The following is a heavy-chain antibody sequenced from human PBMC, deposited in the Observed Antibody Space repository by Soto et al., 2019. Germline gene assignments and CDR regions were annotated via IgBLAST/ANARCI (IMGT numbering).Heavy chain of an antibody. Sequence: QVQLQESGPGLVKPSQTLSLTCTVSGGSISSGGYYWSWIRQHPGKGLEWIGYIYYSGSTYYNPSLKTRVNISLDTSKNQCSLKLSSVTAADTAVYYCAREGDYWSGGSCYRWFDPWGQGTLVTVSS. D-gene: IGHD2-15*01. CDR1: GGSISSGGYY. CDR2: IYYSGST. J-gene: IGHJ5*02. V-gene: IGHV4-31*03. CDR3: AREGDYWSGGSCYRWFDP.